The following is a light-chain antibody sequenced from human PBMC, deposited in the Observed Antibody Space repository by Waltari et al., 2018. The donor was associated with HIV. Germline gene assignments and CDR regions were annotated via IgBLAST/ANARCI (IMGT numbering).Light chain of an antibody. CDR2: EVY. J-gene: IGLJ1*01. CDR3: CSFMRGIQAFYV. CDR1: DGAIDSDF. Sequence: QSALSQPASVSGSPGQSITISCTGTDGAIDSDFVSWYQHHPGAAPKLIMYEVYHRASGISDRLSAAKSGKTASLTISGLRSEDEADYYCCSFMRGIQAFYVFGTGTKVTVL. V-gene: IGLV2-14*01.